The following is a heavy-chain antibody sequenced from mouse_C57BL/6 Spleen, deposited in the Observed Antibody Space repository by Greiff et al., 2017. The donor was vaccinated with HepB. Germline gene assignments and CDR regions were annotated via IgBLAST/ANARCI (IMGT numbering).Heavy chain of an antibody. CDR1: GYTFTSYW. CDR2: IDPSDSYT. D-gene: IGHD3-3*01. CDR3: ARRGWAY. V-gene: IGHV1-50*01. J-gene: IGHJ3*01. Sequence: QVQLQQPGAELVKPGASVKLSCKASGYTFTSYWMQWVKQRPGQGLECIGEIDPSDSYTNYNQKFKGKATLTVDTSSSTAYMQLSSLTSEDSAVYYCARRGWAYWGQGTLVTVSA.